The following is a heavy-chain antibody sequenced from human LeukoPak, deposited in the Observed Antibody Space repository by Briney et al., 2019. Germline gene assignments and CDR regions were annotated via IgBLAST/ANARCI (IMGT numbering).Heavy chain of an antibody. J-gene: IGHJ4*02. CDR1: GYTFSNYV. D-gene: IGHD3-22*01. CDR3: AKDPPYYYDSSGVYVDG. Sequence: ASVKVSCKASGYTFSNYVLTWVRQAPGQGLEWMGRISTYTGNSNYAQKFQDRVTMTTDTSTSTAYMELRNLSSDDTAVYYCAKDPPYYYDSSGVYVDGWGQGTLVTVSS. CDR2: ISTYTGNS. V-gene: IGHV1-18*01.